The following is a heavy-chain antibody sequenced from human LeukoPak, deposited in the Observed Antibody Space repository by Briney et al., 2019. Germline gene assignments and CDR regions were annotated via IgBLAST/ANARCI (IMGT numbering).Heavy chain of an antibody. CDR3: ARPYDTRGYFPDY. V-gene: IGHV3-64D*06. Sequence: GGSLRLSCSASGFIFSSYAMHWVRQAPGKGLEYVSGISFNGGNTYFADSVKGRFTISRDNSKNTLWLQMTSLRPEDTAVYYCARPYDTRGYFPDYWGQGTLVTVSS. CDR1: GFIFSSYA. D-gene: IGHD3-22*01. CDR2: ISFNGGNT. J-gene: IGHJ4*02.